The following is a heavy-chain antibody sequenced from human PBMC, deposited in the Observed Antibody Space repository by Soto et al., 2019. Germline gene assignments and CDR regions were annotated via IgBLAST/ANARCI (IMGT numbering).Heavy chain of an antibody. V-gene: IGHV1-8*01. CDR1: GYTFTSYD. CDR2: MNPNSGNT. D-gene: IGHD2-2*01. CDR3: AISYCSSTSCQDAFDI. Sequence: GASVTVSCKASGYTFTSYDSNWVRQATGQGLEWMGWMNPNSGNTGYAQKFQGRVTMTRNTSISTAYMELSSLRSEDTAVYYCAISYCSSTSCQDAFDIWGQGTMVTVSS. J-gene: IGHJ3*02.